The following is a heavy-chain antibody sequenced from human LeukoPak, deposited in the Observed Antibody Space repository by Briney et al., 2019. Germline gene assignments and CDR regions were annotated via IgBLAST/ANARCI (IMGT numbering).Heavy chain of an antibody. J-gene: IGHJ4*02. CDR1: GFTFSSYA. V-gene: IGHV3-23*01. Sequence: PGGSLRLSCAASGFTFSSYAMSWVRQAPGKGLEWVSAISGSGGGTYYADSVKGRFTISRDNSKNTLYLQMNSLRAEDTAVYYCAKVPIAVAGTPGDYWGQGTLVTVSS. CDR3: AKVPIAVAGTPGDY. CDR2: ISGSGGGT. D-gene: IGHD6-19*01.